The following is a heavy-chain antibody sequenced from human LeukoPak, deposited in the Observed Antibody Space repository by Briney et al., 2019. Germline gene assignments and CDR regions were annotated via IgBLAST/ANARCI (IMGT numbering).Heavy chain of an antibody. D-gene: IGHD1-26*01. Sequence: GGPLSLSFAASGFTFPTYSLNWIRRAPGKGLGWASSIIHTGSSIYYADSMRGRFTTSRDNAKNSLYLHMDSLRAEDTAVYYCARDGYGGSYEYSGTYSEYYGMDVWGQGTMVTVSS. J-gene: IGHJ6*02. CDR1: GFTFPTYS. V-gene: IGHV3-21*01. CDR2: IIHTGSSI. CDR3: ARDGYGGSYEYSGTYSEYYGMDV.